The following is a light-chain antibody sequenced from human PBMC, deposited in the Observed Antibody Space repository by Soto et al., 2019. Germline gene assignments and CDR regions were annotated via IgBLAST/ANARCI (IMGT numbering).Light chain of an antibody. V-gene: IGKV3-20*01. CDR3: QQYGSSLWT. CDR2: GAS. Sequence: IVLTPSPGTLSLSPGEGPTLSCRSSQSVSSSYLAWYQQKPGQAPRLLIYGASSRATGIPDRFSGSGSGTDFTLTISRLEPEDSAVYYCQQYGSSLWTFGQGTKVDIK. J-gene: IGKJ1*01. CDR1: QSVSSSY.